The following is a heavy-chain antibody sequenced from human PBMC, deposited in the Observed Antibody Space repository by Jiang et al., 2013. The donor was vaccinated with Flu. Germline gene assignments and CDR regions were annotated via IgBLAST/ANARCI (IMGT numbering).Heavy chain of an antibody. V-gene: IGHV3-23*01. CDR3: AKLVTFGGVIAHFDY. CDR2: ISGSGGST. D-gene: IGHD3-16*02. CDR1: GFTFSSYA. J-gene: IGHJ4*02. Sequence: ASGFTFSSYAMSWVRQAPGKGLEWVSAISGSGGSTYYADSVKGRFTISRDNSKNTLYLQMNSLRAEDTAVYYCAKLVTFGGVIAHFDYWGQGTLVTVSS.